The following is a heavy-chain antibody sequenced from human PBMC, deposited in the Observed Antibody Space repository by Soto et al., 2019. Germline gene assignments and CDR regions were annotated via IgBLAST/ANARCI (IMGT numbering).Heavy chain of an antibody. D-gene: IGHD4-17*01. CDR1: GGSISSGGYY. CDR2: IYYSGST. J-gene: IGHJ4*02. CDR3: ARCYGGNFKRYFDY. V-gene: IGHV4-31*03. Sequence: PSETLSLTCTVSGGSISSGGYYWSWIRQHPGKGLEWIGYIYYSGSTYYNPSLKSRVTISVDTSKNQFSLKLSSVTAADTAVYYCARCYGGNFKRYFDYWGQGTLVTV.